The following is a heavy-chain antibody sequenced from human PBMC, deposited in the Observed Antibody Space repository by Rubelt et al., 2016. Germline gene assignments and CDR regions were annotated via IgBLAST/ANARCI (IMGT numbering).Heavy chain of an antibody. Sequence: QVQLQQWGAGLLKPSETLSLTCAVYGGSFSGYYWSWIRQPPGKGLEWIGEINHSGSTNYNPSLKSRVTISVDTSKNQFSLKLRSVTAADTAVYYCARGGRYYGSGSYQRHNWFDPWGQGTLVTVSS. D-gene: IGHD3-10*01. CDR1: GGSFSGYY. V-gene: IGHV4-34*01. J-gene: IGHJ5*02. CDR2: INHSGST. CDR3: ARGGRYYGSGSYQRHNWFDP.